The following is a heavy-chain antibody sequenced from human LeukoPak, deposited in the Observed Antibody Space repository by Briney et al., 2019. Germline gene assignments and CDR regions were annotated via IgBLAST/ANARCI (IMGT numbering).Heavy chain of an antibody. Sequence: SETLSLTCTVSGGSISSSSYYWGWIRQPPGKGLEWIGSIYYSGSTYYNPSLKSRVTISVDTSKNQFSLKLSSVTAADTAVYYCARVPAVAAGYYYYYYMDVWGKGTTATVSS. CDR2: IYYSGST. CDR1: GGSISSSSYY. J-gene: IGHJ6*03. V-gene: IGHV4-39*07. D-gene: IGHD6-13*01. CDR3: ARVPAVAAGYYYYYYMDV.